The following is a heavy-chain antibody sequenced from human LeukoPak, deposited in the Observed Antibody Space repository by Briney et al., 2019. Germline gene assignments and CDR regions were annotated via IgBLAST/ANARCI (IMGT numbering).Heavy chain of an antibody. CDR2: IKQDGSEK. V-gene: IGHV3-7*01. CDR3: ARDVAVAGFAFDI. Sequence: GGPLRLSCAASGFTFSSYWMSWVRQAPGKGLEWVANIKQDGSEKYYVDSVKGRFTISRDNAKNSLYLQMNSLRAEDTAVYYCARDVAVAGFAFDIWGQGTMVTVSS. CDR1: GFTFSSYW. D-gene: IGHD6-19*01. J-gene: IGHJ3*02.